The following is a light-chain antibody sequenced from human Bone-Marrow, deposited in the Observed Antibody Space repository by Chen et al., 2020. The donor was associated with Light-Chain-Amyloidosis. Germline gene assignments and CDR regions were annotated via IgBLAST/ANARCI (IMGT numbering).Light chain of an antibody. Sequence: EIVLTQSPGTLSLSPGEGANLPCRASQTISSHYLTWYQQKFGQAPRLLIYGSSSRATGIPDRFTGSGSGTDFTLTINRLEPEDFAMYYCQQYGTSPLTFGGGTKVEIK. CDR2: GSS. CDR1: QTISSHY. CDR3: QQYGTSPLT. J-gene: IGKJ4*01. V-gene: IGKV3-20*01.